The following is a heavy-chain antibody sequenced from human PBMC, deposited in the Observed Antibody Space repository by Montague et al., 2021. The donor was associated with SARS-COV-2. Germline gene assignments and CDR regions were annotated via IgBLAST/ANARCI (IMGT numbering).Heavy chain of an antibody. J-gene: IGHJ6*03. Sequence: SETLSLTCTVSGGSISSYYWSWIRQPAGEGLEWIGRIYTSGSTNYNPSLKSRVTMSVDTSKNQFSLKLSSVTAADTAVYYCAREGGLTIFGVGLNYHYYMDVWGKGTTVTVSS. D-gene: IGHD3-3*01. V-gene: IGHV4-4*07. CDR1: GGSISSYY. CDR3: AREGGLTIFGVGLNYHYYMDV. CDR2: IYTSGST.